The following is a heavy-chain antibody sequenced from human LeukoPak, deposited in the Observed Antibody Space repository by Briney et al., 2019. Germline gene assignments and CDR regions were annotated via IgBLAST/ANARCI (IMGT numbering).Heavy chain of an antibody. Sequence: GGSLRLSCAAAGFTFSSYDMHWVRQATGKGLEWVSAIGTAGDTYYPGSVKGRFTISRENAKNSLYLQMNSLRAGDTAVYYCARGTYYYDSSGYPGAFDIWGQGTKVTVSS. J-gene: IGHJ3*02. CDR2: IGTAGDT. V-gene: IGHV3-13*01. CDR1: GFTFSSYD. D-gene: IGHD3-22*01. CDR3: ARGTYYYDSSGYPGAFDI.